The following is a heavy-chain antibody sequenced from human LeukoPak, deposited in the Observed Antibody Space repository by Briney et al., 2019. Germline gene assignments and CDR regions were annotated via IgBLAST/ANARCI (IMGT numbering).Heavy chain of an antibody. CDR3: ARNGGGYSNLYYYMDV. CDR2: INPNSGGT. J-gene: IGHJ6*03. V-gene: IGHV1-2*06. D-gene: IGHD4-11*01. CDR1: GYTFTGYY. Sequence: ASVKVSCKASGYTFTGYYMHWVRQAPGQGLEWMGRINPNSGGTNYAQKFQGRVTMTRDTSISIAYMELSRLRSDDTAVYYCARNGGGYSNLYYYMDVWGKGTTVTVSS.